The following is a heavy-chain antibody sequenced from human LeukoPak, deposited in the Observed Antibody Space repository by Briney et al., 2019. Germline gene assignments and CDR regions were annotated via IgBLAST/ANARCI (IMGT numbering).Heavy chain of an antibody. J-gene: IGHJ5*02. Sequence: SETLSLTCAVYGGSFSGYYWSWIRQPPGKGLEWIGEINHSGSTNYNPSLKSRVTISVDTSKNQFSLKLSSVTAADTAVYYCARPLMYYYGSETYFWFDPWGQGTLVTVSS. CDR3: ARPLMYYYGSETYFWFDP. CDR1: GGSFSGYY. V-gene: IGHV4-34*01. CDR2: INHSGST. D-gene: IGHD3-10*01.